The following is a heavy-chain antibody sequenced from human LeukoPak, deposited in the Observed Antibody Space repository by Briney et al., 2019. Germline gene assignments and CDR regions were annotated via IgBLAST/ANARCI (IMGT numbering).Heavy chain of an antibody. J-gene: IGHJ4*02. V-gene: IGHV4-30-2*01. CDR2: IYHSGST. D-gene: IGHD3-16*02. CDR1: GGSISSGGYS. Sequence: SETLSLTCAVSGGSISSGGYSWSWIRQPPGKGLEWIGYIYHSGSTYYSPSLKSRVTISVDTSKNQFSLKLSSVTAADTAVYYCARMYYDYVWGSYRPYYFDYWGQGTLVTVSS. CDR3: ARMYYDYVWGSYRPYYFDY.